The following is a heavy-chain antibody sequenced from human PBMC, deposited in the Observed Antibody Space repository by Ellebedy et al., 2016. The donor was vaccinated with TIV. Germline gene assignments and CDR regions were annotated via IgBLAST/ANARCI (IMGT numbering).Heavy chain of an antibody. CDR2: IWYDGTAK. D-gene: IGHD2-15*01. Sequence: PGGSLRLSCAASEFTFSTYHMHWVSQAPGKGLEWVAVIWYDGTAKFYAESVKGRFTISRDNSQNTLYLEMNSLRADDTALYYCARELGGSGGSDFDYWGQGTLVTVSS. V-gene: IGHV3-33*01. CDR1: EFTFSTYH. CDR3: ARELGGSGGSDFDY. J-gene: IGHJ4*02.